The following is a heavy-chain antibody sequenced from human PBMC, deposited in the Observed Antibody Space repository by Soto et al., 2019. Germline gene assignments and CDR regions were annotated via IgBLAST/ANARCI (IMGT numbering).Heavy chain of an antibody. V-gene: IGHV3-7*01. CDR3: ARHTYSDYGQVLDY. Sequence: EVQLVGSGGGLVQPRGSLRFSWAASGFTFSRHWMTWVRQAPGKGLEWVANIKEDGSEKYYVDSVKGRFTISRDNAKNSVYLQMNSLRAEDTAVYYCARHTYSDYGQVLDYWGQGTLVTVSS. D-gene: IGHD4-17*01. CDR1: GFTFSRHW. J-gene: IGHJ4*02. CDR2: IKEDGSEK.